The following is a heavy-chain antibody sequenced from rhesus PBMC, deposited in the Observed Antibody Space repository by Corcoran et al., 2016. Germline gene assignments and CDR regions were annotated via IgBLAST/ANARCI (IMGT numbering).Heavy chain of an antibody. D-gene: IGHD6-31*01. V-gene: IGHV2-1*01. Sequence: QVTLKESGPALVKPTETLTLTCTFSGFSLTTSGMGVGWIRQPPGKTLEWLAHIYWDDDKRYRTSLKSMLTISKDTSKNQVVLTRTNMDPVDTATYYCVRSGGIPAATIDYWGQGVLVTVSS. CDR2: IYWDDDK. CDR3: VRSGGIPAATIDY. CDR1: GFSLTTSGMG. J-gene: IGHJ4*01.